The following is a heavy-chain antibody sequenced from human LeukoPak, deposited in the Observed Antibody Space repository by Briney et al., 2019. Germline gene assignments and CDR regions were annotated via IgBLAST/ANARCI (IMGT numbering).Heavy chain of an antibody. D-gene: IGHD2-15*01. J-gene: IGHJ1*01. V-gene: IGHV4-39*01. CDR1: GDSFSSSTYY. Sequence: PSETLSLTCRVSGDSFSSSTYYWGWIRQPPVKGLVWIAPIYSGGGTHYNPSLRGRVTISVDTSKNHFYLNLSSATAADTAVYYCARQLRRHDSFLEYFQHWGQGTLVTVSA. CDR3: ARQLRRHDSFLEYFQH. CDR2: IYSGGGT.